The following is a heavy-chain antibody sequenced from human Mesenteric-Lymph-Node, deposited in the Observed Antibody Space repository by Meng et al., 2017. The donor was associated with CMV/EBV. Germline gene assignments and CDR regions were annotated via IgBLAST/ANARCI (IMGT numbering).Heavy chain of an antibody. CDR2: ISSSGSTI. V-gene: IGHV3-48*03. D-gene: IGHD3-16*01. Sequence: GESLKISCAASGFTFSNYEMNWVRQAPGKGLEWVSYISSSGSTIYYADSVKGRFTISRDNSKNTLYLQMNSLRAEDTAVYYCAKSFGRGPYYGMDVWGQGTTVTVSS. CDR3: AKSFGRGPYYGMDV. J-gene: IGHJ6*02. CDR1: GFTFSNYE.